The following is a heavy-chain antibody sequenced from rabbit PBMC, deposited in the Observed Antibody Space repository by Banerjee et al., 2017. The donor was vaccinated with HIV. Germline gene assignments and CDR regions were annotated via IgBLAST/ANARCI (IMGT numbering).Heavy chain of an antibody. D-gene: IGHD6-1*01. CDR1: GFSFSSSYW. V-gene: IGHV1S40*01. CDR3: ARAGDGGDGYDL. J-gene: IGHJ3*01. CDR2: IYTGSGAST. Sequence: QSLEESGGDLVKPGASLTLTCTASGFSFSSSYWICWVRQAPEKGLEWIVCIYTGSGASTYYACWAKGRLTITTTSTTTVTLQMPSLTAADAATYFSARAGDGGDGYDLWGQGTLVTVS.